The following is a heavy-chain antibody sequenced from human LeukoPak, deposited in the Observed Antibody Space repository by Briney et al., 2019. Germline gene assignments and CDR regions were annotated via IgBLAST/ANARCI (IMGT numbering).Heavy chain of an antibody. CDR3: ARVRRDAIYDYLDY. CDR1: GFTFSSYS. D-gene: IGHD2/OR15-2a*01. CDR2: ISSSSSTI. V-gene: IGHV3-48*01. Sequence: PGGPLRLSCAASGFTFSSYSMNWVRQAPGKGLEWVSYISSSSSTIYYADSVKGRFTISRDNAKNSLYLQMNSLRAEDTAVYYCARVRRDAIYDYLDYWGQGTLVTVSS. J-gene: IGHJ4*02.